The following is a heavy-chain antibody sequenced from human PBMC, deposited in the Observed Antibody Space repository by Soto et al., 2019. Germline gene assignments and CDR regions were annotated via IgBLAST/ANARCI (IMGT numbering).Heavy chain of an antibody. D-gene: IGHD5-12*01. V-gene: IGHV1-3*01. CDR3: ATPIVAFY. CDR1: GYTFTSYA. J-gene: IGHJ4*02. Sequence: ASVKVSCKASGYTFTSYAIHWVRQAPGQRLEWMGWINAGNGNTKYSQKFQGRVIITRDTSAGTAYMELRSLRSEDTAVYYCATPIVAFYWGQGTLGTVSA. CDR2: INAGNGNT.